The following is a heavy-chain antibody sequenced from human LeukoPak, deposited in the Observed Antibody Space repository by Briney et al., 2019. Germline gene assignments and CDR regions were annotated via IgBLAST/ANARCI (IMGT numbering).Heavy chain of an antibody. V-gene: IGHV4-30-2*06. Sequence: SETLSLTCAVSGGSISSGGYSWSWIRQSPGKGLEWIGYIYHSGSTYYNPSLKSRVTISVDRSKNQFSLKLSSVTAADTAVYYCAREGSSRYNWFDPWGQGTLVTVSS. CDR1: GGSISSGGYS. J-gene: IGHJ5*02. CDR2: IYHSGST. D-gene: IGHD6-13*01. CDR3: AREGSSRYNWFDP.